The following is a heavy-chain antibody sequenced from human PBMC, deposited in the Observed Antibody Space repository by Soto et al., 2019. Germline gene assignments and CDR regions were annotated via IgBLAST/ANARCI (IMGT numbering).Heavy chain of an antibody. V-gene: IGHV3-64*01. CDR2: ISSNGGST. D-gene: IGHD4-17*01. J-gene: IGHJ4*02. CDR1: GFTFSSYA. Sequence: EVQLAESGGGLVQPGGSLRLSCAASGFTFSSYAMHWVRQAPGKGLEYVSAISSNGGSTYYANSVKGRFTISRDNSKNTLYLQMGSLRAEDMAVYYCARGTHDYGDYDPLWGQGTLVTVSS. CDR3: ARGTHDYGDYDPL.